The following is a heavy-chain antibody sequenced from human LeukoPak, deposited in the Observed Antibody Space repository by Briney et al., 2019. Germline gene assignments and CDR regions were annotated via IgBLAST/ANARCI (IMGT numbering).Heavy chain of an antibody. D-gene: IGHD4-11*01. CDR1: GFTFSSYA. J-gene: IGHJ4*02. CDR3: AKGGMTTSYYFDY. Sequence: GGSLRLSCAASGFTFSSYAMSWVRQAPGKGLEWVSAISGSGGSTFYADSVKGRFTISRDNSKNTLYLQMNSLRAEDTALYYCAKGGMTTSYYFDYWGQGTLVTVSS. CDR2: ISGSGGST. V-gene: IGHV3-23*01.